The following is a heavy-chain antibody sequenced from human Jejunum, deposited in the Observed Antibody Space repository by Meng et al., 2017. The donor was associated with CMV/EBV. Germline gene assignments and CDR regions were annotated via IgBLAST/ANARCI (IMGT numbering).Heavy chain of an antibody. Sequence: ASGYPFTDYYITWVRPAPGQGLEWMGWINPNTGGTVSAQKFQGRVTMTRYTSISTAYMELSSLRSDDTAVYYCARFIPAPQGGDYWGQGTLVTVSS. CDR3: ARFIPAPQGGDY. D-gene: IGHD6-6*01. CDR1: GYPFTDYY. J-gene: IGHJ4*02. CDR2: INPNTGGT. V-gene: IGHV1-2*02.